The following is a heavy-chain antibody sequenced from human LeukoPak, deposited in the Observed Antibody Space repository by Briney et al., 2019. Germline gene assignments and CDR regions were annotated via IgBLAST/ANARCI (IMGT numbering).Heavy chain of an antibody. V-gene: IGHV1-46*01. Sequence: ASVKVSCKASGYIFTSYYMHWVRQAPGQGLEWMGIINPSGGSTSYAQKFQGRVTMTRDTSTSTVYMELSSLRSEDTAVYYCARDPNPDAFDIWGQGTMVTVSS. CDR2: INPSGGST. CDR3: ARDPNPDAFDI. CDR1: GYIFTSYY. J-gene: IGHJ3*02.